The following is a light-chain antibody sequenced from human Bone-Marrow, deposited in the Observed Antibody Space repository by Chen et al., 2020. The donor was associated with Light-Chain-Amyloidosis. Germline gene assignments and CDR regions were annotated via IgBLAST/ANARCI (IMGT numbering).Light chain of an antibody. J-gene: IGLJ1*01. CDR2: RNN. Sequence: QYLAAPPPPAARTTGRRVSISCAGASCNIGINYVYWYQHSPGAAPNLRTHRNNQRPSGVPDQFSASKTGTSAFLAISGLRSEHEADYYCAAWDVSPSRYVFGTGTTVIVL. CDR1: SCNIGINY. CDR3: AAWDVSPSRYV. V-gene: IGLV1-47*01.